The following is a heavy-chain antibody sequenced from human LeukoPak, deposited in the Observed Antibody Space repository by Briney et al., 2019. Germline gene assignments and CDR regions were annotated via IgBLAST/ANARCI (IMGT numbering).Heavy chain of an antibody. J-gene: IGHJ4*02. D-gene: IGHD5-18*01. CDR3: ATARGYSYGFDY. Sequence: ASVKVSCKVSGYTLTELSMHWVRQAPGKGLEWMGGFDPEDGETMYAQKFQGRVTMAEDTSTDTAYMELSSLRSEDTAVYYCATARGYSYGFDYWGQGTLVTVSS. CDR1: GYTLTELS. V-gene: IGHV1-24*01. CDR2: FDPEDGET.